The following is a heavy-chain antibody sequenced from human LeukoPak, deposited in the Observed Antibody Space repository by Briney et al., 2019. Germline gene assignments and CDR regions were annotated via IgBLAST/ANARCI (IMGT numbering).Heavy chain of an antibody. CDR3: AKDPYGGTYPSYCEY. CDR2: LRYDGSTA. V-gene: IGHV3-30*02. D-gene: IGHD4/OR15-4a*01. Sequence: GCSVRLSCAACGFTFRRYGMYWVRPAPARGLAGVAFLRYDGSTAFYGDPVKGRFTMSRDISKSTLFLQMNNLRPEDTAVYYCAKDPYGGTYPSYCEYWGQGTLVTVSS. J-gene: IGHJ4*02. CDR1: GFTFRRYG.